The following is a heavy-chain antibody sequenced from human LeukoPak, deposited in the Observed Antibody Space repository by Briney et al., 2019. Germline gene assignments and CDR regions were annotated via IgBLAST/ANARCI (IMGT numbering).Heavy chain of an antibody. D-gene: IGHD3-10*01. CDR1: GFTFSSYS. V-gene: IGHV3-48*01. Sequence: GGSLRLSCAASGFTFSSYSMNWVRQAPGKGLELVSYISSSESTLYYADSVKGRFTISRDNSKSTLYLQMNSLRAEDTAVFYCARDLMVRGETGTFDIWGQGTMVTVSS. CDR2: ISSSESTL. J-gene: IGHJ3*02. CDR3: ARDLMVRGETGTFDI.